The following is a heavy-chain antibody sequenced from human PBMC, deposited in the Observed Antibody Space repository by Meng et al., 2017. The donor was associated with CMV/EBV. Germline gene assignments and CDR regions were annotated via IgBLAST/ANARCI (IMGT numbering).Heavy chain of an antibody. J-gene: IGHJ6*02. V-gene: IGHV3-48*03. CDR1: GFTFSSYE. CDR3: ARGSGAKDIVVVPAAIHGGYYYYGMDV. Sequence: GESLKISCAASGFTFSSYEMNWVRQAPGKGLEWVSYISSSGSTIYYADSVKGRFTISRDNAKNSLYLQMNSLRAEDTAVYYCARGSGAKDIVVVPAAIHGGYYYYGMDVWGQGPTVTVSS. D-gene: IGHD2-2*02. CDR2: ISSSGSTI.